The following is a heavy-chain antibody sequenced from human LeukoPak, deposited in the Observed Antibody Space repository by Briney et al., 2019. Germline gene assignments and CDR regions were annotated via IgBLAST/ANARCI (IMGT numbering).Heavy chain of an antibody. Sequence: PGGSLRLSCAASGFSFRNYGMHWVRQASGKGLEWVGRITTKRSNYATAYTASVKGRFTISRHDSENTAYLQMNSLKTEDTALYYCTPYRSAHYWSQGTLVTVSS. CDR3: TPYRSAHY. V-gene: IGHV3-73*01. D-gene: IGHD6-19*01. CDR2: ITTKRSNYAT. J-gene: IGHJ4*02. CDR1: GFSFRNYG.